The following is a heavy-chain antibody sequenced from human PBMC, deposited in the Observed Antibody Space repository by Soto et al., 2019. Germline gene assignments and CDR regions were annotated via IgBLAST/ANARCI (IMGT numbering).Heavy chain of an antibody. Sequence: QVQLVESGGGVVQPGRSLRLSCAASGFTFSSYGMHWVRQAPGKGLEWVAVISYDGSNKYYADSVKGRFTISRDNSKNTLYLQMNSLRAEDTAVYYCAKGPGYFDLWGRGTLVTVSS. CDR2: ISYDGSNK. CDR1: GFTFSSYG. V-gene: IGHV3-30*18. CDR3: AKGPGYFDL. J-gene: IGHJ2*01.